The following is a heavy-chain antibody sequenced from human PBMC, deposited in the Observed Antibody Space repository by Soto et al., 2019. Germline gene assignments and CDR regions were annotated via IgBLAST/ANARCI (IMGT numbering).Heavy chain of an antibody. J-gene: IGHJ3*02. Sequence: EVQLLESGGGLVQPGGSLRLSCAASGFTFSSYAMSWVRQAPGKGLEWVSAISGSGGSTYYADSVKGRFTISRDNSNNTLYLQMNSLRAEDTAVYYCAKEDGRKYDFWSGQRLDAFDIWGQGTMVTVSS. D-gene: IGHD3-3*01. V-gene: IGHV3-23*01. CDR3: AKEDGRKYDFWSGQRLDAFDI. CDR1: GFTFSSYA. CDR2: ISGSGGST.